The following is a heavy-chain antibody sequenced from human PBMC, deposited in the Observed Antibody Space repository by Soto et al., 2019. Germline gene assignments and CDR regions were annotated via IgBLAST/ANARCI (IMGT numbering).Heavy chain of an antibody. D-gene: IGHD4-17*01. J-gene: IGHJ4*02. Sequence: QVQLQESGPGLVKPSQTLSLTCTVSGGSISSGGYYWSWIRQHPGKGLEWIGYIYYSGSTYYNPSLKRRVTLSVDTSKNQFSLKLSSVTAADTAVYYCARAPGDYGGNSGVYFDYWGQGTLVTVSS. CDR2: IYYSGST. V-gene: IGHV4-31*03. CDR3: ARAPGDYGGNSGVYFDY. CDR1: GGSISSGGYY.